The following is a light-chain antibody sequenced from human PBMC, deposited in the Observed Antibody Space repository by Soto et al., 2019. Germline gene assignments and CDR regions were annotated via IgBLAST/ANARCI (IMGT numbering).Light chain of an antibody. CDR2: GVS. Sequence: IVLTQSPGTLSLSPGERATLSCRASQTGSNSYLAWYQQKSGQAPRLLIYGVSTRATGIPDRFSGSGSGTEFALTISRLEPEDFAVYYCQQYGSSPLTFGGGTKVDIK. J-gene: IGKJ4*01. CDR3: QQYGSSPLT. CDR1: QTGSNSY. V-gene: IGKV3-20*01.